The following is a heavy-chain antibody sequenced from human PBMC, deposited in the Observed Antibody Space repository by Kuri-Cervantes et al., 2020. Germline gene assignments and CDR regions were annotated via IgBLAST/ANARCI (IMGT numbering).Heavy chain of an antibody. Sequence: GSLRLSCTASGGSISSSSYYWGWIRQPPGKGLEWIGEINHNGNTNNSPSLKSRITISVDTSKNQFSLKLRSVTAADTAVYFCARGLSYEPFYYYMDVWGQGTLVTVSS. CDR3: ARGLSYEPFYYYMDV. CDR2: INHNGNT. V-gene: IGHV4-39*07. D-gene: IGHD5-12*01. J-gene: IGHJ6*03. CDR1: GGSISSSSYY.